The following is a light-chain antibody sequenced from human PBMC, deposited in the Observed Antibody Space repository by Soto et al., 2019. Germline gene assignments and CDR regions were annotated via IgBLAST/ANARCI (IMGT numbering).Light chain of an antibody. CDR3: QQYGSSPLT. CDR2: GAS. V-gene: IGKV3-20*01. J-gene: IGKJ4*01. Sequence: VLTQSPGTLSLSPGERATLSCRASQSVSSSYLAWYQQKPGQAPRLLIYGASSRATGIPDRFSGSGSGTDFTLTISRLEPEDFAVYYCQQYGSSPLTFGGGTKVDNK. CDR1: QSVSSSY.